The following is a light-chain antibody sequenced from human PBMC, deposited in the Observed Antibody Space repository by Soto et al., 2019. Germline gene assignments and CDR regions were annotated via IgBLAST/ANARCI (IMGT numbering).Light chain of an antibody. V-gene: IGKV3-11*01. CDR1: QSVSSY. CDR2: GAS. J-gene: IGKJ4*01. Sequence: EIVLTQPPATLSLSPGERATLSCRASQSVSSYLAWYQQKPGQAPRLLIYGASNRATGIPARFSGSGSGTDFTLTISSLEPEDFAVYYCQQSSNWLTFGGGTKVDIK. CDR3: QQSSNWLT.